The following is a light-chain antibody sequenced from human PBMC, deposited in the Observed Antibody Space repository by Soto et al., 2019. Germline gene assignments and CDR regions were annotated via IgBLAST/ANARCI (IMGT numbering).Light chain of an antibody. V-gene: IGKV3-15*01. CDR1: QSVSSN. CDR2: GAS. J-gene: IGKJ1*01. Sequence: EVVMTQSPATLSMSPGERATLSCRASQSVSSNLAWYQQKPGQAPRLLIFGASTRATGVPARFSGSGSGTECTLTISSLQSEDFAVYYCQQYNNWPPWTFGQGTKVEIK. CDR3: QQYNNWPPWT.